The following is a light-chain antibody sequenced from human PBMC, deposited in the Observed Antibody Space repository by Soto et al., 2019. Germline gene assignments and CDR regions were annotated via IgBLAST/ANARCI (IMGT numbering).Light chain of an antibody. J-gene: IGLJ2*01. CDR3: SSYTSSSTLYVV. CDR1: SSDVGGYNY. CDR2: EVS. V-gene: IGLV2-14*01. Sequence: QSALTQPASVSGSPGQSITISCTGTSSDVGGYNYVSWYQQHTGKAPKLMIYEVSNRPSGVSNRFSGSKSGNTASLTISGLQAEDEAEYYCSSYTSSSTLYVVFGGGTKLTVL.